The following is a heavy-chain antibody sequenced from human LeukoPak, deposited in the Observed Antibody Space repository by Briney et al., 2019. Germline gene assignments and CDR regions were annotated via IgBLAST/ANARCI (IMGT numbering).Heavy chain of an antibody. J-gene: IGHJ4*02. D-gene: IGHD2/OR15-2a*01. CDR1: GGSISSSSDY. Sequence: SETLSLTCSVTGGSISSSSDYWGWIRQPPGKGLEWIGTIYYSGSAYYNPSLKSRVSISVDTSKNQFSLKLTSVTAADTAVYYCARVGSATSIGDWGQGTLVTVSS. V-gene: IGHV4-39*07. CDR3: ARVGSATSIGD. CDR2: IYYSGSA.